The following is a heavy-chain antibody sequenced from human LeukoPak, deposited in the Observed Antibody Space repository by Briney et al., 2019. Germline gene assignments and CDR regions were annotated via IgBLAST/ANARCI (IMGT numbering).Heavy chain of an antibody. D-gene: IGHD1-1*01. V-gene: IGHV4-34*01. J-gene: IGHJ4*02. Sequence: SETLSLTCAVYGGSFSGYYWSWIRQPPGKGLEWIGEINHSGSTNYNPSLKSRVTISVDTSKNQFSLKLSSVTAADTAVYYCARDRQLETYCQFAYWGQGTLVTVSS. CDR3: ARDRQLETYCQFAY. CDR1: GGSFSGYY. CDR2: INHSGST.